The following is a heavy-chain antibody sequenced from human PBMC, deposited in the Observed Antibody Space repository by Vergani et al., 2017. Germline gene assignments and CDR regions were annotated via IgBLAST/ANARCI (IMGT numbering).Heavy chain of an antibody. CDR3: AKAGRIVVVPAASYYYGMHV. V-gene: IGHV3-23*01. CDR2: ISGSGGST. Sequence: EVQLLESGGGLVQPGGSLRLSCAASGFTFSSYAMSWVRQAPGKGLEWVSAISGSGGSTYYADSVKGRFTIARDNSKNTLYLQMNSLRAEDTAVYYCAKAGRIVVVPAASYYYGMHVWGQGP. J-gene: IGHJ6*02. CDR1: GFTFSSYA. D-gene: IGHD2-2*01.